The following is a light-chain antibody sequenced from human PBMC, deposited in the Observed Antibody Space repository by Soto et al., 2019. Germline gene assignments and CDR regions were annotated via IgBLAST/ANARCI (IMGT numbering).Light chain of an antibody. J-gene: IGLJ1*01. V-gene: IGLV2-11*01. CDR3: CSFAGSDYV. CDR1: SGDIDAYDY. CDR2: EVN. Sequence: QAVLTQPRSVSGSPGQSVAISCTGTSGDIDAYDYVSWYQQHPGKAPKPIISEVNKRPSGASYRFSGSQPGNTASLTISGLQGEDEADYYCCSFAGSDYVFGTGTKVTVL.